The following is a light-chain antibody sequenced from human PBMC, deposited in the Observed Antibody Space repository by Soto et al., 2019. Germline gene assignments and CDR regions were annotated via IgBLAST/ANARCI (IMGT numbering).Light chain of an antibody. V-gene: IGKV1-33*01. J-gene: IGKJ2*01. Sequence: DIQMTQSPSSLSASVGDRVTITCQASQDISNYLNWYQQKPGKAPKLLIYDASNLETGVPSRFSGSGSGTDFTFTISSLQPEDIATYYCQQYDNLSPTFGQGTKLEIK. CDR2: DAS. CDR1: QDISNY. CDR3: QQYDNLSPT.